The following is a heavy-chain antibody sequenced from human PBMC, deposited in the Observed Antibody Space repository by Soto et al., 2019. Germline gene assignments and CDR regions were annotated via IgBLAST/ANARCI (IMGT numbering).Heavy chain of an antibody. CDR3: ARGATPLRDYFDY. J-gene: IGHJ4*02. Sequence: QVQLVESGGGVVQPGRSLRLSCAASGFTFSSYGMHWVRQAPGKGLEWVVVIWYDGSNKYYADSVKGRFTISRDNSKNTLYLQMNSLRAEDTAVYYCARGATPLRDYFDYWGQGTLVTVSS. CDR2: IWYDGSNK. D-gene: IGHD1-26*01. CDR1: GFTFSSYG. V-gene: IGHV3-33*01.